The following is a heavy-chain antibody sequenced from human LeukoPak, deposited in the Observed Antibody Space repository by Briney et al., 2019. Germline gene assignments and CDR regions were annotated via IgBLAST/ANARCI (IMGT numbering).Heavy chain of an antibody. D-gene: IGHD7-27*01. CDR3: XXXXGXXXXPWAY. CDR2: ISSSAGTK. J-gene: IGHJ4*02. CDR1: GFTFSSYE. Sequence: PGGSLRLSCAASGFTFSSYEMNWVRQAPGRGLEWVSYISSSAGTKRYADSVKGRFTISRDNAKNSLYLQMNSLRADDPAFYYGXXXXGXXXXPWAYWXXGXLVTVSS. V-gene: IGHV3-48*03.